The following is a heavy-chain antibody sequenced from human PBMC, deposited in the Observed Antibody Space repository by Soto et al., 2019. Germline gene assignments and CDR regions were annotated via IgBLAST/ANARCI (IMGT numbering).Heavy chain of an antibody. CDR1: GYSFTSYW. J-gene: IGHJ6*02. Sequence: GESLKISCKGSGYSFTSYWIGWVRQMPGKGLEWMGIIYPGDSDTRYSPSFQGQVTISADKSISTAYLQWSSLKASDTAMYYCASGNPTIFGVVPGAYYYGMDVWGQGTTVTVSS. CDR2: IYPGDSDT. D-gene: IGHD3-3*01. CDR3: ASGNPTIFGVVPGAYYYGMDV. V-gene: IGHV5-51*01.